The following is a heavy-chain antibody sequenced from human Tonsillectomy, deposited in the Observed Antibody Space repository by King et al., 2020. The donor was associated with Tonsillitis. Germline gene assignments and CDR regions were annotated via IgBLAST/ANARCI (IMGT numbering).Heavy chain of an antibody. Sequence: QLVQSGAEVKKPGESLKISCKGSGYSFTDFWIGWVRQMPGKGLEWMGIIYPGDSDTRYSTSFQGQVSIPADKSISTAYLQWSSLKASDTAMYYCARPVVRFRAVISDAFDIWGQGTMVTVSS. CDR1: GYSFTDFW. J-gene: IGHJ3*02. CDR2: IYPGDSDT. D-gene: IGHD3-10*01. CDR3: ARPVVRFRAVISDAFDI. V-gene: IGHV5-51*01.